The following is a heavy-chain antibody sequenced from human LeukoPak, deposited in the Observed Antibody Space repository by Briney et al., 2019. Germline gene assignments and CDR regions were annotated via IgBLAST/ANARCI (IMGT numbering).Heavy chain of an antibody. CDR2: MNPNSGNT. CDR1: GYTFTSYD. D-gene: IGHD3-9*01. J-gene: IGHJ6*03. V-gene: IGHV1-8*03. CDR3: ARAWDDILTGYPTLYYYMDV. Sequence: ASVKVSCKASGYTFTSYDINWVRQATGQGLEWMGWMNPNSGNTGYAQKFQGRVTITRNTSISTAYMELSSLRSEDTAVYYCARAWDDILTGYPTLYYYMDVWGKGTTVTVSS.